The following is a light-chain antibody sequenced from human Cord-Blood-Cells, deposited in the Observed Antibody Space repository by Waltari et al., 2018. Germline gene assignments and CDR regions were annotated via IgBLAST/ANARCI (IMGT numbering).Light chain of an antibody. J-gene: IGLJ3*02. V-gene: IGLV9-49*01. CDR1: RGYSNQK. Sequence: QPVLTQPPSASASLAASVTLTRTLTRGYSNQKVDCYHQRPGKGPRFVMRVGTGGIVGSKGDGIPDRFSVLGSGLNRYLTIKNIQEEDESDYHCGADHGSGSNFVYVFGGGTKLTVL. CDR3: GADHGSGSNFVYV. CDR2: VGTGGIVG.